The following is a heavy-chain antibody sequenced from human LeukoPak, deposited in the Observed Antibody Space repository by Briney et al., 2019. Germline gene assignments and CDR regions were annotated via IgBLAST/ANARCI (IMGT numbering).Heavy chain of an antibody. J-gene: IGHJ3*02. CDR2: IYIGGIT. CDR3: ASDLGYSAYATVRGYTFDI. Sequence: PGGSLRLPCAASGFTVSTNYMSWVGQAPGKGREWVSIIYIGGITYYADSVKGRFTISRDNSKISLSVQMNSLRAEDTAVYYCASDLGYSAYATVRGYTFDIWGQGTMVTVSS. V-gene: IGHV3-66*01. D-gene: IGHD5-12*01. CDR1: GFTVSTNY.